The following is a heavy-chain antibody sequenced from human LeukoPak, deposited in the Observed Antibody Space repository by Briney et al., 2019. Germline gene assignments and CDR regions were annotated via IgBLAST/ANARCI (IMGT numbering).Heavy chain of an antibody. CDR2: IYTSGST. V-gene: IGHV4-61*02. D-gene: IGHD6-13*01. CDR1: GGSISSGSYY. J-gene: IGHJ3*02. Sequence: SQTLSLTCTVSGGSISSGSYYWSWIRQPAGKGLEWIGRIYTSGSTNYNPSLKSRVTISVDTSKNQFSLKLSSVTAADTAVYYCARDRSAGGNGDAFDIWGQGTMVTVSS. CDR3: ARDRSAGGNGDAFDI.